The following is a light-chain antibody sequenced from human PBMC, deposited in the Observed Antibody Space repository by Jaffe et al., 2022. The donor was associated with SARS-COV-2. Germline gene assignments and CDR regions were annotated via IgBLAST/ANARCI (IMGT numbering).Light chain of an antibody. V-gene: IGKV1-12*01. CDR2: AAS. Sequence: DIQMTQSPSSVSASVGDRVTITCRASQGIGRWLAWYQQKPGKAPKLLIYAASSLQSGVPSRFSGSGFETDFTLIISNLQPEDSATYYCQQANSLPPLNFGPGTKV. CDR3: QQANSLPPLN. J-gene: IGKJ3*01. CDR1: QGIGRW.